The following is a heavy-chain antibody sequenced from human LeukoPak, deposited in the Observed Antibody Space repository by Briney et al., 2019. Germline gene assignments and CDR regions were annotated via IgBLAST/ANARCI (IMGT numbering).Heavy chain of an antibody. J-gene: IGHJ4*02. V-gene: IGHV3-30*04. CDR3: ARDHRLPRSDFWSGEPGDF. D-gene: IGHD3-3*01. CDR1: GFTFSAFS. CDR2: VSYDEKTK. Sequence: GRSLRLSCAASGFTFSAFSLHWVRQPPGKGLEWVAVVSYDEKTKHYAASVSGRFTIYRDNSKNTVYLEMNSLTTDDTALYFCARDHRLPRSDFWSGEPGDFWGPGTLVTVSS.